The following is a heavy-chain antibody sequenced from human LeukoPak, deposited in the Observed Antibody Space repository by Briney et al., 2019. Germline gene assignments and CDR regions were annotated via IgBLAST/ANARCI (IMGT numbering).Heavy chain of an antibody. J-gene: IGHJ4*02. D-gene: IGHD4-11*01. CDR2: ISKTSNTR. Sequence: GGSLRLSCAASGFTFSSHSMNWVRQAPGKGLEWVSYISKTSNTRDYADSVKGRFTISRDNAKNSLYLRMNSLRDEDTAVYYCARDRGYSNYYDYWGQGTLVTVSS. CDR1: GFTFSSHS. V-gene: IGHV3-48*02. CDR3: ARDRGYSNYYDY.